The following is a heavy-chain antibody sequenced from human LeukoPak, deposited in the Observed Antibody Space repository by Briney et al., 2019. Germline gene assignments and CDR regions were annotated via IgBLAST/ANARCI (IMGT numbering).Heavy chain of an antibody. CDR1: GGSFSGYY. CDR2: INHSGST. CDR3: ARRSGYYDFWSGYYSLDY. J-gene: IGHJ4*02. V-gene: IGHV4-34*01. Sequence: SETLSLTCAVYGGSFSGYYWSWIRQPPGKGLEWIGEINHSGSTNYNPSLKSRVTISVDTSKSQFSLKLSSVTAADTAVYYCARRSGYYDFWSGYYSLDYWGQGTLVTVSS. D-gene: IGHD3-3*01.